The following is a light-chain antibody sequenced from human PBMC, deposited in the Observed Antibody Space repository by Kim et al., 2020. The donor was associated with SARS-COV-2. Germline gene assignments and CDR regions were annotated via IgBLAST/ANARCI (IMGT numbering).Light chain of an antibody. CDR2: AAS. Sequence: APVEDRVTITCRASQGISSSLAWYQQKPGKAPKLLIYAASTLISGVPTRFSGSGSGTEFTLTISSLQPEDFATYSCQQFNSFPLTFGQGTKVDIK. CDR3: QQFNSFPLT. J-gene: IGKJ1*01. CDR1: QGISSS. V-gene: IGKV1-9*01.